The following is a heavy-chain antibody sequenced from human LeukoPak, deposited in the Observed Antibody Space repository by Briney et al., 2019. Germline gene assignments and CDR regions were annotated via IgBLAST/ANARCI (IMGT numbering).Heavy chain of an antibody. CDR1: GYTFTIYY. Sequence: ASVKVSSTASGYTFTIYYMHWVRPAPGQGLEWVGVINTSGGGTSYAQKFQGRVTITRDTSTSTVYMELSSLRSEDAAVYYCASGLLFVYYYYGMDVWGQGTTVTVSS. CDR3: ASGLLFVYYYYGMDV. CDR2: INTSGGGT. V-gene: IGHV1-46*01. D-gene: IGHD2-21*02. J-gene: IGHJ6*02.